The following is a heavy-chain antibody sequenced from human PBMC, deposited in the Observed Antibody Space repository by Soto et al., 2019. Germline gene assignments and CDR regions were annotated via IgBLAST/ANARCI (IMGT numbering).Heavy chain of an antibody. CDR2: INHSGST. V-gene: IGHV4-34*01. D-gene: IGHD6-13*01. J-gene: IGHJ6*02. Sequence: PSETLSLTCAVYGGSFSGYYWSWIRQPPGKGLEWIGEINHSGSTNYNPSLKSRVTISVDTSKNQFSLKLSSVTAADTAVYYCARVRSSNQPCRYYYYHYRMDVWGQGTTVPGSS. CDR1: GGSFSGYY. CDR3: ARVRSSNQPCRYYYYHYRMDV.